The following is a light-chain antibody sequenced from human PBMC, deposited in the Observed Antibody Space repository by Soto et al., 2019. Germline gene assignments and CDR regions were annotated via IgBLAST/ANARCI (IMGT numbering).Light chain of an antibody. V-gene: IGKV1-39*01. Sequence: DIQMTPSPSSLSASVGDRDTITCRASQSISSYLNWYQQKPGKAPKLLIYAASSLQSGVPSRFSGSGSGTHFTLTISSQQPEDFSTYYCQQSYSTPWTFGQGTKVEIK. CDR1: QSISSY. J-gene: IGKJ1*01. CDR3: QQSYSTPWT. CDR2: AAS.